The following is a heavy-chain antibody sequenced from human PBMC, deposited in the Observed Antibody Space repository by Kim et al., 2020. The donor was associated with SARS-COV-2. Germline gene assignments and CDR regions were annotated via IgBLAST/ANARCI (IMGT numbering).Heavy chain of an antibody. V-gene: IGHV3-21*01. D-gene: IGHD6-19*01. CDR2: ISSSSSYI. CDR1: GFTFSSYS. Sequence: GGSLRLSCAASGFTFSSYSMNWVRQAPGKGLEWVSSISSSSSYIYYADSVKGRFTISRDNAKNSLYLQMNSLRAEDTTVYYCARDEVGGWYRASDRLIDSWGQGTLVTVSS. J-gene: IGHJ4*02. CDR3: ARDEVGGWYRASDRLIDS.